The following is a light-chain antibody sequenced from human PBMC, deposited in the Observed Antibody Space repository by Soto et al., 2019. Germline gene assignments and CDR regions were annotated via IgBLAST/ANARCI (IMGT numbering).Light chain of an antibody. CDR1: QTISSW. CDR2: KSS. J-gene: IGKJ1*01. CDR3: QHYNSYSGA. Sequence: DIHMTQSPSTLSGSVGDRVTITCRASQTISSWLAWYQQKPGKAPKLLIYKSSTLKSGVPSRFSGSGSGTEFTLTISSLQPDDFATYYCQHYNSYSGAFGQGSKVKL. V-gene: IGKV1-5*03.